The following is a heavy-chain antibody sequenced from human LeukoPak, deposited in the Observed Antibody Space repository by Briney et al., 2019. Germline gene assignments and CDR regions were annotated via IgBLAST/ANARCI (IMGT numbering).Heavy chain of an antibody. CDR1: GGSISSGGYY. D-gene: IGHD4-17*01. J-gene: IGHJ4*02. Sequence: PSETLSLTCTVSGGSISSGGYYWSWIRQHPGKGLEWIGCIYYSGTTYYHPSLTSRVAISVDTSKNQFSLKRSSVTAADTAVYYCARSGTVTTWNYWGQGTLVTVSS. CDR3: ARSGTVTTWNY. CDR2: IYYSGTT. V-gene: IGHV4-31*03.